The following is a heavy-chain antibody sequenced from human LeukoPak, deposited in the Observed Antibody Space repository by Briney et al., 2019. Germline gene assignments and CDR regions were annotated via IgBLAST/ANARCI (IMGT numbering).Heavy chain of an antibody. CDR1: GFSFSTKS. V-gene: IGHV3-48*02. CDR2: ITADSGTT. CDR3: ASRDYFDY. Sequence: GGSLRLSCAVSGFSFSTKSMNWVRQAPGKGLEWVSYITADSGTTYYADSVKGRFTISRDNAKNSLYLQMNSLRDEDTAVYYCASRDYFDYWGQGTLVTVSS. J-gene: IGHJ4*02.